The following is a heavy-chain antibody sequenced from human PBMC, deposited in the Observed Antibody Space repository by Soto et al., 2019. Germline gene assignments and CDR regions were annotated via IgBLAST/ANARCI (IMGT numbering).Heavy chain of an antibody. CDR1: GASFSGGGYP. J-gene: IGHJ4*02. CDR3: ARGPPLGF. Sequence: QLQLQESGSGLLKPSQTLSLTCAVSGASFSGGGYPWSGFRQPPGKGLECIGYIYHSGSTYYNPSLKSRVTISVDRSKNQFSLKLSSVTAADTAVYYCARGPPLGFWGQGTLVTVSS. CDR2: IYHSGST. V-gene: IGHV4-30-2*01.